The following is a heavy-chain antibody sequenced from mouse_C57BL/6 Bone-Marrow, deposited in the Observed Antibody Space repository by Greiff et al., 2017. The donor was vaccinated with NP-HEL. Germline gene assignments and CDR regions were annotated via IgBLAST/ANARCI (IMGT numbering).Heavy chain of an antibody. J-gene: IGHJ4*01. V-gene: IGHV14-4*01. Sequence: VQLQQSGAELVRPGASVKLSCTASGFNFKDYYMHWVKQRPEQGLEWIGWIDPGSGDTEYHAKFQGQATLTVDTSSNTAYLQLRSLKSEDTAVYYCTGGYRYYYDLDYWGQGTTVTVSS. CDR1: GFNFKDYY. CDR3: TGGYRYYYDLDY. D-gene: IGHD2-2*01. CDR2: IDPGSGDT.